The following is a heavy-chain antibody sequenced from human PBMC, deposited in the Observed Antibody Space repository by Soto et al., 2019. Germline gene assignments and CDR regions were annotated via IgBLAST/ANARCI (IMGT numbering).Heavy chain of an antibody. CDR1: SSSLTSSPLY. Sequence: XXTPSSACNLSSSSLTSSPLYWGFVRKTPGKGLESIANIYYDGSTYYNPSLKSRVTISVDTSKNQFSLKLSSVTAEDTAVYYCARSHIVPRLFMYPYDYWGQGTLVTVSS. V-gene: IGHV4-39*01. D-gene: IGHD5-12*01. J-gene: IGHJ4*02. CDR2: IYYDGST. CDR3: ARSHIVPRLFMYPYDY.